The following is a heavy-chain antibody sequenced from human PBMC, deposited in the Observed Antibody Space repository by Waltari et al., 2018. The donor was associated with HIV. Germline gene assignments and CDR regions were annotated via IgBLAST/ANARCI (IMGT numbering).Heavy chain of an antibody. J-gene: IGHJ2*01. CDR1: GGSISSSSYY. CDR2: IYYSGST. CDR3: ARVQTGVDTAMVNRYFDL. D-gene: IGHD5-18*01. V-gene: IGHV4-39*01. Sequence: QLQLQESGPGLVKPSETLSLTCTVSGGSISSSSYYWGWIRQPPGKGLEWIGSIYYSGSTYYNPSRKSRVTRAGDTSKNQFSLKLSSVTAADTAVYYCARVQTGVDTAMVNRYFDLWGRGTLVTVSS.